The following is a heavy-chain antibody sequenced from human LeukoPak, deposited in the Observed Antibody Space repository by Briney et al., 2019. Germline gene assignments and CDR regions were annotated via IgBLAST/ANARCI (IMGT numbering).Heavy chain of an antibody. J-gene: IGHJ6*02. Sequence: PGGSLRLSCAASGFTFSSYTMTWVRQTPGKGLEWVSYISGSGSTMYYADSVKGRFTISRDNVQNSLSLQMNSLRAEDTAVYYCARGQEGHFHYAMDVWGQGTTVTVSS. CDR1: GFTFSSYT. CDR3: ARGQEGHFHYAMDV. V-gene: IGHV3-48*04. CDR2: ISGSGSTM.